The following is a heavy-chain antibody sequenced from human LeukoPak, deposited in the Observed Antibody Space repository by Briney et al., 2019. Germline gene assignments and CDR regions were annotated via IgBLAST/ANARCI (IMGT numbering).Heavy chain of an antibody. CDR2: IWYDGSNK. J-gene: IGHJ4*02. D-gene: IGHD3-3*01. CDR1: GGSFSGYY. V-gene: IGHV3-33*08. CDR3: ARVKNDFWSGYYFDY. Sequence: LSLTCAVYGGSFSGYYWSWIRQPPGKGLEWVAVIWYDGSNKYYADSVKGRFTISRDNSKNTLYLQMNSLRAEDTAVYYCARVKNDFWSGYYFDYWGQGTLVTVSS.